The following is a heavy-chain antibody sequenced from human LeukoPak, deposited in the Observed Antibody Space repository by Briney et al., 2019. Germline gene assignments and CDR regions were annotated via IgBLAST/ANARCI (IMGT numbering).Heavy chain of an antibody. CDR1: GASISSYF. Sequence: PSETLSLTCSVSGASISSYFWSWIRQPPGRGLEWIGYIYYSGTTNYNPSLKSRIAISLDMSKKQFSLRMRSVTAADTAVYYCARSTSGYYSKHYYFYMDVWGKGTTVTVSS. D-gene: IGHD3-22*01. CDR2: IYYSGTT. V-gene: IGHV4-59*01. J-gene: IGHJ6*03. CDR3: ARSTSGYYSKHYYFYMDV.